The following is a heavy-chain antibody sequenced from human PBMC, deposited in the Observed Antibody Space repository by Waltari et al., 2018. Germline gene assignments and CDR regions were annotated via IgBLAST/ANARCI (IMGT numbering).Heavy chain of an antibody. J-gene: IGHJ4*02. CDR3: ATFSNRGWYY. CDR1: GYTFTDYY. CDR2: VDPEDGET. Sequence: EVQLVQSGAEVKKPGATVNISCKASGYTFTDYYMHWVHQAPGKGLEWMGRVDPEDGETIYAEKFQGRVTITADTSTDTAYMELSSRRSEDTAVYYCATFSNRGWYYWGQGTLVTVSS. V-gene: IGHV1-69-2*01. D-gene: IGHD6-19*01.